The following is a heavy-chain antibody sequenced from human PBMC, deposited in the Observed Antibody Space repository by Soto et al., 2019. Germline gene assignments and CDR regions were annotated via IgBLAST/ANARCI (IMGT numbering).Heavy chain of an antibody. CDR3: ATGFYSSSIDH. J-gene: IGHJ4*02. V-gene: IGHV3-33*01. CDR2: TWYDGSEN. Sequence: QVQLVESGGGVVQPGTSLRLSCAASGFTFATYGMHWVRQPPGKGLQWVAVTWYDGSENFYGDSVKGRFTISRDSSKNTLNLQMDSLTAEDTAVDYCATGFYSSSIDHWGQGTLVTVTS. D-gene: IGHD3-22*01. CDR1: GFTFATYG.